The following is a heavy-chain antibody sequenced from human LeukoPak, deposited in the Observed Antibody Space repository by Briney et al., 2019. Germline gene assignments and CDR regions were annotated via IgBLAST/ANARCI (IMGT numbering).Heavy chain of an antibody. Sequence: ETLSLTCTVSGGSISSYYWSWIRQPPGKGLEWVSSITSGSYIYYADSLKGRFTISRDNAKNSLCLQMNSLRAEDTAMYYCARDGNDHGDSPDYWGQGSLVTVSS. CDR1: GGSISSYY. V-gene: IGHV3-69-1*01. D-gene: IGHD4-17*01. CDR3: ARDGNDHGDSPDY. J-gene: IGHJ4*02. CDR2: ITSGSYI.